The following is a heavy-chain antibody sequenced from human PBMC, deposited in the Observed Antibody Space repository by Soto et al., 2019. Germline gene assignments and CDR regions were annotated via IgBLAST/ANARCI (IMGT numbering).Heavy chain of an antibody. CDR2: IYHSGST. V-gene: IGHV4-4*02. D-gene: IGHD3-10*01. CDR3: ARVGYYYGAGSYYNYAFDI. J-gene: IGHJ3*02. CDR1: SGSISSSNW. Sequence: QVQLQESGPGLVKPSGTLSLTCAVSSGSISSSNWWSWVRQPPGKGLEWIGEIYHSGSTNYNPSLKSRLTISVDKSKNQFALKLSSVTAADTAVYYCARVGYYYGAGSYYNYAFDIWGQGTMVTVSS.